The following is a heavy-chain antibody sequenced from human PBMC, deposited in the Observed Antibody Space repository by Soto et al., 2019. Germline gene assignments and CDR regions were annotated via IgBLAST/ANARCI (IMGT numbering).Heavy chain of an antibody. Sequence: GGSLRLSCAASGFTFSGYWMSWVRQAPGIGQEWVANIKHDGSEKYYVDSVRGRFTISRDNAKNSLYLQMNSLRAEDTAVYYCARDDLLRFGGYWGQGALVTVSS. CDR3: ARDDLLRFGGY. CDR1: GFTFSGYW. CDR2: IKHDGSEK. D-gene: IGHD3-3*01. J-gene: IGHJ4*02. V-gene: IGHV3-7*05.